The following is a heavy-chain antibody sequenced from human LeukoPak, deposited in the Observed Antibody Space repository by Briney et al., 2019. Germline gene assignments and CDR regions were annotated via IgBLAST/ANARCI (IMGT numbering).Heavy chain of an antibody. CDR2: FDPEDGET. Sequence: ASVKVSCKASGYTFTGYYMHWVRQAPGKGLEWMGGFDPEDGETIYAQKFQGRVTMTEDTSTDTAYMELSSLRSEDTAVYYCATVMTTWASEYYGMDVWGQGTTVTVSS. CDR3: ATVMTTWASEYYGMDV. CDR1: GYTFTGYY. V-gene: IGHV1-24*01. D-gene: IGHD4-17*01. J-gene: IGHJ6*02.